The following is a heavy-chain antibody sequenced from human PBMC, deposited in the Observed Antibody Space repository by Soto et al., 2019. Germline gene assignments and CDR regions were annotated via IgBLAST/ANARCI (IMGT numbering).Heavy chain of an antibody. CDR2: IIPILGIA. D-gene: IGHD5-18*01. V-gene: IGHV1-69*02. J-gene: IGHJ4*02. Sequence: QVQLVQSGAEVKKPGSSVKVSCKASGGTFSSYTISWVRQAPGQGLEWMGRIIPILGIANYAQKFQGRVTITADKSTSTAYMELSSLRSEDTAVYYCASDKLENTAMVDYWGQGTLVTVSS. CDR3: ASDKLENTAMVDY. CDR1: GGTFSSYT.